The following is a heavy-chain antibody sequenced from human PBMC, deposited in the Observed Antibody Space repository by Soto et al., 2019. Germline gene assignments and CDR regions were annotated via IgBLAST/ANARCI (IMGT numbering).Heavy chain of an antibody. CDR3: AFYDFSGRTCSGY. CDR2: VSHTGSA. D-gene: IGHD3-3*01. Sequence: SETLSLTCAVYGGSFTEYYWNWVRQYPGRGLGWIGDVSHTGSAKYNPSLKSRVAMSIDKSKNQFSLTMNFVTAADTAVFYCAFYDFSGRTCSGYWGQGTLVTVSS. CDR1: GGSFTEYY. V-gene: IGHV4-34*01. J-gene: IGHJ4*02.